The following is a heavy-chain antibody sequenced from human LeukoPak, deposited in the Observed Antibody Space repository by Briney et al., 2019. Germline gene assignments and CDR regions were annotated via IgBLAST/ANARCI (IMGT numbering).Heavy chain of an antibody. CDR2: ISSNGGST. CDR3: ARGSSGWYNWFDP. Sequence: GGSLRLSCAASGFIFSNYAMSWVRQAPGKGLEYVSAISSNGGSTYYANSVKGRFTISRDNSKNTPYLQMGSLRAEDMAVYYCARGSSGWYNWFDPWGQGTLVTVSS. J-gene: IGHJ5*02. CDR1: GFIFSNYA. D-gene: IGHD6-19*01. V-gene: IGHV3-64*01.